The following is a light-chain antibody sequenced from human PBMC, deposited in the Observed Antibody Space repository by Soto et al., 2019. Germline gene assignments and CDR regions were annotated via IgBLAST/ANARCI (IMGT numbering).Light chain of an antibody. CDR2: TAS. J-gene: IGKJ1*01. CDR3: LQHKSYPWT. Sequence: DIQMTQSPSSLSASVGDRVTITCRASEGIRNGLGWYQQKPGKAPRRLFFTASSLQSGVPSRFSGSGSGTEFTLTISSLQPEDFATYYCLQHKSYPWTFGQGTKVEMK. V-gene: IGKV1-17*01. CDR1: EGIRNG.